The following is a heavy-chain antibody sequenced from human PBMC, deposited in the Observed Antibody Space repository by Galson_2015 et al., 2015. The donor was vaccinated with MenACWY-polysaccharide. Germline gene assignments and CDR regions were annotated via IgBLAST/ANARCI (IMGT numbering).Heavy chain of an antibody. Sequence: TLSLTCAVSGGSISNDNYSWNWIRQPPGKGLEWIGYVYRRGSTYYNPSLKSRVSISIDRSTNQFSLKVTSVTAADTAVYYCARALLREDYFDSWGRGTLVTVSS. CDR3: ARALLREDYFDS. CDR1: GGSISNDNYS. D-gene: IGHD1-26*01. CDR2: VYRRGST. J-gene: IGHJ4*02. V-gene: IGHV4-30-2*01.